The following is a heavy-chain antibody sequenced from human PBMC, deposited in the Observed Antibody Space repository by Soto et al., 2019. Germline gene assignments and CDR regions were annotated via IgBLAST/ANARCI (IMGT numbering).Heavy chain of an antibody. D-gene: IGHD6-6*01. CDR1: GFTFDDYA. V-gene: IGHV3-9*01. CDR3: AKGGQYSSSSVVDY. CDR2: ISWNSGSI. J-gene: IGHJ4*02. Sequence: EVQLVESGGGLVQPGRSLRLSCAASGFTFDDYAMHWVRQAPGKGLEWVSGISWNSGSIGYADSVKGRFTISRDNAKNSVYLQMNSLRAEDTAFYYCAKGGQYSSSSVVDYWGQGTLVTVSS.